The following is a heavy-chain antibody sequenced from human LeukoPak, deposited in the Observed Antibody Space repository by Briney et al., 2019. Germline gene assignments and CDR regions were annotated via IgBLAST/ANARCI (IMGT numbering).Heavy chain of an antibody. J-gene: IGHJ4*02. V-gene: IGHV3-7*01. D-gene: IGHD6-13*01. CDR1: GFTFSSYW. Sequence: RPGGSLRLSCAASGFTFSSYWMSWVRQAPGKGLEWAANIKQDGSEKYYVDSVKGRFTISRDNAKNSLYLQMNSLRDEDTAVYYCARRTYSSSWFFDYWGQGTLVTVSS. CDR2: IKQDGSEK. CDR3: ARRTYSSSWFFDY.